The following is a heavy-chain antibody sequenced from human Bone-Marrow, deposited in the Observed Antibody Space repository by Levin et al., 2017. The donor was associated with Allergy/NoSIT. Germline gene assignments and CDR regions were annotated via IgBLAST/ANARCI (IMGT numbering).Heavy chain of an antibody. J-gene: IGHJ3*02. D-gene: IGHD6-19*01. CDR2: IYYSGTA. Sequence: SPTLSLPCIVSGGSIIGGDYYWSWVRHLPGKGLEWIGYIYYSGTAYYNPSLKSRVSISVDTSKNQFSLKLNSLTAADTAVYYCAREVNAEADTDAFDIWGQGSLVTVSS. CDR1: GGSIIGGDYY. V-gene: IGHV4-31*03. CDR3: AREVNAEADTDAFDI.